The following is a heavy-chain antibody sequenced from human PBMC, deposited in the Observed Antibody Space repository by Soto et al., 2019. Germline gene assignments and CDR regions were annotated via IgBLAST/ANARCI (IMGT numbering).Heavy chain of an antibody. D-gene: IGHD3-3*01. V-gene: IGHV3-15*07. CDR3: TSLGAVRFLEWGHFDP. J-gene: IGHJ5*02. CDR2: IKSKTDGGTT. CDR1: GFTFSNAW. Sequence: EVQLVESGGGLVKPGGSLRLSCAASGFTFSNAWMNWVRQAPGKGLEWVGRIKSKTDGGTTDYAAPVKGRFTISRADSKNTLYLQMNSLKTEDTAVYYCTSLGAVRFLEWGHFDPWGQGTLVTVSS.